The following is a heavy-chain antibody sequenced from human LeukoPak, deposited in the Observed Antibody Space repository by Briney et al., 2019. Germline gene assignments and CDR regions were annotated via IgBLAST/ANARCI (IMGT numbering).Heavy chain of an antibody. D-gene: IGHD1-26*01. CDR2: ISWNSGSI. V-gene: IGHV3-9*01. J-gene: IGHJ3*02. Sequence: GGSLRLSCAASGFTFDDYAMHWVRQAPGKGLEWVSGISWNSGSIGYADSVKGRFTISGDNAKNSLYLQMNSLRAEDTALYYCAKDMVRGSYYAADAFDIWGQGTMVTVSS. CDR1: GFTFDDYA. CDR3: AKDMVRGSYYAADAFDI.